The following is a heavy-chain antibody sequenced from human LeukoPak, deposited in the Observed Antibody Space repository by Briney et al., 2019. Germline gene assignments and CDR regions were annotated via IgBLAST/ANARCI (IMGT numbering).Heavy chain of an antibody. CDR3: ARGRYCSSTSCYTSGRNFDY. D-gene: IGHD2-2*02. CDR1: GGSFSGYY. V-gene: IGHV4-34*01. J-gene: IGHJ4*02. CDR2: INHSGST. Sequence: SETLSLTCAVYGGSFSGYYWSWIRQPPGKGLEWIGEINHSGSTNYNPSLKSRVTISVDTSKNQFSLKLSSVTAADTAVYYCARGRYCSSTSCYTSGRNFDYWGQGTLVTVSS.